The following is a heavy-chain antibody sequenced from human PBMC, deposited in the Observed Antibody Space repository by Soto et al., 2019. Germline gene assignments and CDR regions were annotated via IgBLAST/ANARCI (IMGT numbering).Heavy chain of an antibody. D-gene: IGHD1-26*01. CDR2: MSYDGITP. CDR3: AKVAGRWELSQYFEF. V-gene: IGHV3-30*18. Sequence: QVQLVESGGGVVQPGDSLRLSCAASGFTFNNDAMYWVRQAPGKGLEWVAAMSYDGITPYYSDSVKGRFTISRDDSRNSLFLQMNSLRLQDTAIYYCAKVAGRWELSQYFEFWGQGSLVTVS. J-gene: IGHJ4*02. CDR1: GFTFNNDA.